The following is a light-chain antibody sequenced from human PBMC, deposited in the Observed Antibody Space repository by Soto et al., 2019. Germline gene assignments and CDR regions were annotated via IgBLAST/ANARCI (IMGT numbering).Light chain of an antibody. CDR3: SSYTRSNTSYV. CDR2: EVS. J-gene: IGLJ1*01. Sequence: QSVLTQPASVSGSPGQSITISCTGTSSDVGGYNYVSWYQQHPGKAPKLMIYEVSNRPSRVSNRFSGSKSGNTASLTISGLQAEDEADYYCSSYTRSNTSYVFGTGTKLTVL. V-gene: IGLV2-14*01. CDR1: SSDVGGYNY.